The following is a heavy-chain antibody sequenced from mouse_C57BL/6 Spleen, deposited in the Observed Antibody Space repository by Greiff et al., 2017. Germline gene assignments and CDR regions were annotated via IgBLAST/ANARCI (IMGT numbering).Heavy chain of an antibody. Sequence: QVTLKESGPGILQPSQTLSLTCSFSGFSLSTFGMGVGWIRQPSGKGLEWLAHIWWDDDKYYNPALKSRLTIAKDTSKNQVFLKIANVDTAATATYYCARNQTAQSLRDYWGQGTSVTVSS. V-gene: IGHV8-8*01. CDR3: ARNQTAQSLRDY. J-gene: IGHJ4*01. D-gene: IGHD3-2*02. CDR1: GFSLSTFGMG. CDR2: IWWDDDK.